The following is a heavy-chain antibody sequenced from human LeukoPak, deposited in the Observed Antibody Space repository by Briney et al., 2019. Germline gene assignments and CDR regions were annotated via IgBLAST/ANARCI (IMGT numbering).Heavy chain of an antibody. CDR3: ARMKFYDSSGVFDY. D-gene: IGHD3-22*01. J-gene: IGHJ4*02. Sequence: PGGSLRLSCAAPGFNVSVIHMSWVRQAPGKGLHWVSLIYSGGSAFFADSVKGRFTFSRHNSKNTVYLQMNSLRPEDTAVYCCARMKFYDSSGVFDYWGQGSLVTLSS. CDR1: GFNVSVIH. V-gene: IGHV3-53*04. CDR2: IYSGGSA.